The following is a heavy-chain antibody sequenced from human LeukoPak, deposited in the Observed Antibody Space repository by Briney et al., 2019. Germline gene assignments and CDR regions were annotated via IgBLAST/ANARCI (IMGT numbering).Heavy chain of an antibody. CDR1: GYTFTSYG. CDR2: ISAYNGNT. CDR3: ARDARYDFWSGYYSNWFDP. Sequence: ASVKVSCKASGYTFTSYGISWVRQAPGQGLEWMGWISAYNGNTNYAQKLQGRVPMTTDTSTSTAYMELRSLRSDDTAVYYCARDARYDFWSGYYSNWFDPWGQGTLVTVSS. D-gene: IGHD3-3*01. V-gene: IGHV1-18*01. J-gene: IGHJ5*02.